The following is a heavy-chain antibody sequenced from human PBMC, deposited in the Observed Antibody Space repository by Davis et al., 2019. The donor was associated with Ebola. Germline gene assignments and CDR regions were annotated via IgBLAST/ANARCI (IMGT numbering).Heavy chain of an antibody. CDR2: IYSGGST. CDR1: GFTVSSNY. J-gene: IGHJ5*02. CDR3: AREAETYYDFWSGSHRRGWFDP. V-gene: IGHV3-53*01. Sequence: PGGSLRLSCAASGFTVSSNYMSWVRQAPGKGLEWVSVIYSGGSTYYADSVKGRFTISRDNSKNTLYLQMNSLRAEDTAVYYCAREAETYYDFWSGSHRRGWFDPWGQGTLVTVSS. D-gene: IGHD3-3*01.